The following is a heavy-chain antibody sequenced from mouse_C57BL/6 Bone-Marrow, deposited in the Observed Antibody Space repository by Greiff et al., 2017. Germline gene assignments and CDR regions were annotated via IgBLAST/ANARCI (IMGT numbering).Heavy chain of an antibody. Sequence: EESGPGLVKPSQSLSLTCSVTGYSITSGYYWNWIRQFPGNKLEWMGYISYDGSNNYNTSLKNRISITRDTSKNQFFLKLNSVTTEDTATYYCASRTAQAGAYWGQGTLVTVSA. V-gene: IGHV3-6*01. CDR3: ASRTAQAGAY. CDR2: ISYDGSN. J-gene: IGHJ3*01. CDR1: GYSITSGYY. D-gene: IGHD3-2*02.